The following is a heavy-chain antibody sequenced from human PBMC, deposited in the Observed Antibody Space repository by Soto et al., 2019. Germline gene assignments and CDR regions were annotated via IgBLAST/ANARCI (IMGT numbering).Heavy chain of an antibody. CDR2: INGRSNYI. CDR3: ARVPQWSMHCFDV. J-gene: IGHJ6*02. CDR1: GFTFSIYN. D-gene: IGHD2-8*01. V-gene: IGHV3-21*01. Sequence: PGGSLRLSCAASGFTFSIYNMNWVRQAPGKGLEWVSSINGRSNYIYYADSVKGRFTISRDNAKNSLYLQMSSVRAEDTAVYYCARVPQWSMHCFDVWGQGTTVTVSS.